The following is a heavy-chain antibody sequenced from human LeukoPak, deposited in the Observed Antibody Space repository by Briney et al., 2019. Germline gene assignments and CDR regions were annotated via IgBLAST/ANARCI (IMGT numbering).Heavy chain of an antibody. D-gene: IGHD3-10*01. CDR2: IYPGDSDT. CDR1: GCSFTSYW. Sequence: GESLKISCKGSGCSFTSYWIGWVRQMPGKGLEWMGIIYPGDSDTRYSPSFQGQVTISADKSISTAYLQWSSLKASDTAMYYCARPPSGLKDAFDIWGQGTMVTVSS. J-gene: IGHJ3*02. CDR3: ARPPSGLKDAFDI. V-gene: IGHV5-51*01.